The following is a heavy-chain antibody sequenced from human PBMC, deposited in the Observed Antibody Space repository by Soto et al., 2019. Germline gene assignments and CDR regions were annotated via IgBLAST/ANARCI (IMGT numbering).Heavy chain of an antibody. Sequence: PSETLSLTCSVSGGSISSYYWSWIRQPPGKGLEWIGYIYYIGSTNYNPSLKSRVTISVDTSKNQFSLKLSSVTAADTAVYYCARDHISPGWFDPWGQGTLVTVS. J-gene: IGHJ5*02. CDR1: GGSISSYY. V-gene: IGHV4-59*01. CDR3: ARDHISPGWFDP. D-gene: IGHD2-21*01. CDR2: IYYIGST.